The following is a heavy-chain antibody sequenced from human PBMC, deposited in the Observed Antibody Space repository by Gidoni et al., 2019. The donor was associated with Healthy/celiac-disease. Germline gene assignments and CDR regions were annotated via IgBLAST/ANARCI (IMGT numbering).Heavy chain of an antibody. Sequence: QVQLVESGGGVVQPGRSLRLSCAASGFTFSSYGMHCVRQAPGKGVEWVAVIGYDGSNKYYADSVKGRFTISRDNSKNTLYLQMNSLRAEDTAVYYCARDPGYCSGGSCYSHAYYYYGMDVWGQGTTVTVSS. CDR1: GFTFSSYG. D-gene: IGHD2-15*01. CDR2: IGYDGSNK. J-gene: IGHJ6*02. V-gene: IGHV3-33*01. CDR3: ARDPGYCSGGSCYSHAYYYYGMDV.